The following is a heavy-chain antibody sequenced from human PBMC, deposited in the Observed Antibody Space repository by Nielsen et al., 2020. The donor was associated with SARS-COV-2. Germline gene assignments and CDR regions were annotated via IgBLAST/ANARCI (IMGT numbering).Heavy chain of an antibody. CDR2: INHSGST. CDR1: GGSFSGYY. CDR3: ARAPAADAFDI. D-gene: IGHD2-2*01. Sequence: SETLSLTCAVYGGSFSGYYWSWIRQPPGKGLEWIGEINHSGSTNYNPSLKSRVTISVDTSKNQFSLKLSSVTAADTAVYYCARAPAADAFDIWGQGTMVTVSS. J-gene: IGHJ3*02. V-gene: IGHV4-34*01.